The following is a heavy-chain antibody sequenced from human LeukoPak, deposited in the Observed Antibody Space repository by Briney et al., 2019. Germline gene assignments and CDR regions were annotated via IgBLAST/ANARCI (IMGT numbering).Heavy chain of an antibody. D-gene: IGHD1-7*01. CDR3: ARSRPELTGTTVYYFDY. V-gene: IGHV5-51*04. Sequence: GESLKISCKGSGYSFTSYWIGWVRQMPGKGLEWMGIIYPGDSDTRYSPSFQGQVTISADKPISTAYLQWSSLKASDTAMYYCARSRPELTGTTVYYFDYWGQGTLVTVSS. CDR1: GYSFTSYW. CDR2: IYPGDSDT. J-gene: IGHJ4*02.